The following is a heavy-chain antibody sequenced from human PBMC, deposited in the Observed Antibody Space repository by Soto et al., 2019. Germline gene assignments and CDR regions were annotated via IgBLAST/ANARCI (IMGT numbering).Heavy chain of an antibody. CDR1: GYTFTGYY. V-gene: IGHV1-2*02. J-gene: IGHJ6*02. D-gene: IGHD3-3*01. Sequence: ASVKVSCKVSGYTFTGYYMHWVRQAPGQGLEWMGWINPNSGGTNYAQKFQGRVTMTRDTSISTAYMELSRLRPDDTAVYYCARGNGAEAHYDFWSGYYGLYYYYGMDVWGQGTTVTVSS. CDR2: INPNSGGT. CDR3: ARGNGAEAHYDFWSGYYGLYYYYGMDV.